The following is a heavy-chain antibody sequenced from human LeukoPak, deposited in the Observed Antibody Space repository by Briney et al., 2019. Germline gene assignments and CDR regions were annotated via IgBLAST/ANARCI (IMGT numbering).Heavy chain of an antibody. CDR1: GYIFTHYW. CDR2: IYPAGSDT. V-gene: IGHV5-51*01. J-gene: IGHJ4*02. CDR3: ARQSRDGSKTRGYYFDY. Sequence: GESLKISCQVSGYIFTHYWIGWVRQMPGNGLESMGIIYPAGSDTTYSPSFQGQVTISADKSISTVYLQWSSLKASDTAMYYCARQSRDGSKTRGYYFDYWGQGTLVTVSS. D-gene: IGHD3-10*01.